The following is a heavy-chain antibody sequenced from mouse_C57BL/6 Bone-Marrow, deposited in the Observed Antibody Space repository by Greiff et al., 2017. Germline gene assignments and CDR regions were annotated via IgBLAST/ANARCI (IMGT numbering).Heavy chain of an antibody. D-gene: IGHD2-3*01. CDR1: GFTFSSYT. CDR3: SRHGYYSYWYVDY. Sequence: DVKLVESGGGLVKPGGSLKLSCAASGFTFSSYTMSWVRQTPEKRLEWVATISGGGGNTYYPDSVKGRFTISRDNAKNTLYLQMSSLRSADTALYDCSRHGYYSYWYVDYWGTGTTVTVSS. J-gene: IGHJ1*03. V-gene: IGHV5-9*01. CDR2: ISGGGGNT.